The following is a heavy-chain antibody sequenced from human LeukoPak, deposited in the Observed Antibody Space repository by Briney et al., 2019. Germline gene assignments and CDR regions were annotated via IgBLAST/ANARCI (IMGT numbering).Heavy chain of an antibody. Sequence: SETVSLTCAVYGGSFSGYYWSWIRQPPGKGLEWIGEINHSGSTNYNPSLKSRVTISVDTSKNQFSLKLSSVTAADTAVYYCARHGAGGDSNQYYYYYYYMDVWGKGTTVTVSS. CDR1: GGSFSGYY. CDR2: INHSGST. V-gene: IGHV4-34*01. D-gene: IGHD2-21*02. J-gene: IGHJ6*03. CDR3: ARHGAGGDSNQYYYYYYYMDV.